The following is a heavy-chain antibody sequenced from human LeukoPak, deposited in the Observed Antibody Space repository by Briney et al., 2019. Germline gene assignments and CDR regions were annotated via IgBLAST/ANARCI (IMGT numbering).Heavy chain of an antibody. Sequence: GESLKISCKGFGYCFTNFRIGWVRQMPGKGLEWMGIIYPGDSDTTYSPTFQGQVTISVDKSINTAYLQWSSLKASDSAIYYCARVYGSGSYYTHFDYWGQGTLVTVSS. D-gene: IGHD3-10*01. V-gene: IGHV5-51*01. CDR1: GYCFTNFR. J-gene: IGHJ4*02. CDR3: ARVYGSGSYYTHFDY. CDR2: IYPGDSDT.